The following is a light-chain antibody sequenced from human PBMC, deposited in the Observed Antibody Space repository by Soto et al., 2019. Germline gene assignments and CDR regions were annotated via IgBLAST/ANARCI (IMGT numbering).Light chain of an antibody. CDR1: QSIRSW. CDR3: QQYTNTNNPWM. Sequence: DIQMTQSPSILSASVGDRVTITCRASQSIRSWLAWYQQKPGKAPKLLIYDAYSLESGVPSRFSGRRSGTEFTLTIAGLQPEDFATYYCQQYTNTNNPWMFGQGTKVEI. V-gene: IGKV1-5*01. CDR2: DAY. J-gene: IGKJ1*01.